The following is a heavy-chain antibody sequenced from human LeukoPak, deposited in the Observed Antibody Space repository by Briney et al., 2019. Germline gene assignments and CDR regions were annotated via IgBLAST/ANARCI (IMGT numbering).Heavy chain of an antibody. Sequence: QSGGSLRLSCAASGFTFGSFEMNWVRQAPGKGLEWISYISSSGSTIYYADSVKGRFTISRDNAKSSLFLQMNSLRAEDTAVYYCVRASHIVVVTGIPQGYYYYMDVWGKGTTVTVSS. V-gene: IGHV3-48*03. D-gene: IGHD2-21*02. CDR3: VRASHIVVVTGIPQGYYYYMDV. J-gene: IGHJ6*03. CDR2: ISSSGSTI. CDR1: GFTFGSFE.